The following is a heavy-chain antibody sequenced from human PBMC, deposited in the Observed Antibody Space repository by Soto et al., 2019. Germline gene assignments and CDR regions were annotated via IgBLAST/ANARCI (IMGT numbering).Heavy chain of an antibody. CDR1: GFTFSSYA. CDR3: ARDPDQWFGDYYDY. CDR2: ITGSGGST. Sequence: LRLSCAASGFTFSSYALSWVRQAPGKGLEWVSGITGSGGSTYYPDSVKGRFTISRDNSKNTLYLQINSLRAEDTALYYCARDPDQWFGDYYDYWGQGTLVTVSS. D-gene: IGHD3-10*01. V-gene: IGHV3-23*01. J-gene: IGHJ4*02.